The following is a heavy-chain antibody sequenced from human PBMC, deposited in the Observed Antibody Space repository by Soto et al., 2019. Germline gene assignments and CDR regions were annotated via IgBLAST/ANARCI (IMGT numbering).Heavy chain of an antibody. CDR1: GFIFSTYS. J-gene: IGHJ6*02. CDR2: ISPSGDST. Sequence: GGSLRLSCEASGFIFSTYSMTWVRQAPGKGLEWVAAISPSGDSTYYADSVKGRLTISRDNSKNTVFLQMDSLSADDTALYYCVKEPDVWGQGRSVTVSS. CDR3: VKEPDV. V-gene: IGHV3-23*01.